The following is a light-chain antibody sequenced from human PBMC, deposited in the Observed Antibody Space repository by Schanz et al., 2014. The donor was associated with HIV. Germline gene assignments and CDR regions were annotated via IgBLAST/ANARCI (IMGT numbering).Light chain of an antibody. CDR3: SSYTSSSPVV. CDR2: DVD. CDR1: SSDIGGYNY. Sequence: QSALTQPASVSGSPGQSITISCTGTSSDIGGYNYPSWYQQHPGKAPKLILYDVDNRPAGVSNRFSGSKSGNTASLTISGLQAEDEADYYCSSYTSSSPVVFGGGTKLTVL. J-gene: IGLJ2*01. V-gene: IGLV2-14*03.